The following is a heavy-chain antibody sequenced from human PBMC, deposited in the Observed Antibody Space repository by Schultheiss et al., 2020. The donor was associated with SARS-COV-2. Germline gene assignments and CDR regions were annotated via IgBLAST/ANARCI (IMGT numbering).Heavy chain of an antibody. CDR2: FDPEDGET. J-gene: IGHJ4*02. CDR3: ARGDDYGDLFDY. V-gene: IGHV1-24*01. D-gene: IGHD4-17*01. CDR1: GYTLTELS. Sequence: GESLKISCKVSGYTLTELSMHWVRQAPGKGLEWMGGFDPEDGETIYAQKFQGRVTMTEDTSTDTAYMELSSLRSDDTAVYYCARGDDYGDLFDYWGQGTLVTVSS.